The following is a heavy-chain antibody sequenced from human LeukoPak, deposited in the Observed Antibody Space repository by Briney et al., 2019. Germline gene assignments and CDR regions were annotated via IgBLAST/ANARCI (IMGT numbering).Heavy chain of an antibody. J-gene: IGHJ4*02. Sequence: PGGSLRLSCAASGFTFSSYAMSWVRQAPGKGLGWVSGISGSGGSTYHADSVKGRFTISRDNSKNTLYLQMNSLRAEDTAVYYCAKDPDSSPYSSSWFDYWGQGTLVTVSS. CDR3: AKDPDSSPYSSSWFDY. CDR2: ISGSGGST. CDR1: GFTFSSYA. V-gene: IGHV3-23*01. D-gene: IGHD6-13*01.